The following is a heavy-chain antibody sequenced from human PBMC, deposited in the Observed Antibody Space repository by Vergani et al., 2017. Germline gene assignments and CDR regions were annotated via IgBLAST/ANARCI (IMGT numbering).Heavy chain of an antibody. Sequence: QVQLVQSGAEVKKPGSSVKVSCKASGGTFSSYAISWVRQAPGQGLEWMGIINPSGGSTSYAQKFQGRVTMTRDTSTSTVYMELSSLRSEDTAVYYCARGRWDCSSTSCYTGYYYXMDVWGKGTTVTVS. CDR2: INPSGGST. D-gene: IGHD2-2*02. V-gene: IGHV1-46*01. CDR1: GGTFSSYA. CDR3: ARGRWDCSSTSCYTGYYYXMDV. J-gene: IGHJ6*03.